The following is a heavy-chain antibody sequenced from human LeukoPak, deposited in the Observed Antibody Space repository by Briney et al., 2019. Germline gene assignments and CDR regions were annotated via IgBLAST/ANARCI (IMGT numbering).Heavy chain of an antibody. CDR1: GFTFSSYA. V-gene: IGHV3-30*04. Sequence: GGSLRLSCAASGFTFSSYAMHWVRQDPGKGLEWVAVISYDGSNKYYADSVKGRFTISRDNSKNTLYLQMNSLRAEDTAVYYCAKSPGGELGPHYYYYMDVWGKGTTVTISS. CDR2: ISYDGSNK. D-gene: IGHD1-26*01. J-gene: IGHJ6*03. CDR3: AKSPGGELGPHYYYYMDV.